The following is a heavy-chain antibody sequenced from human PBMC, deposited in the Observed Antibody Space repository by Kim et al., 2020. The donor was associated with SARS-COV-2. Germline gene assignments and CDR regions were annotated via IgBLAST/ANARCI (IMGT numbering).Heavy chain of an antibody. J-gene: IGHJ6*02. Sequence: SETLSLTCTVSGGSISSYYWSWIRQPPGKGLEWIGYIYYSGSTNYNPSLKSRVTISVDTSKNQFSLKLSSVTAADTAVYYCARDQSVTTIYYGMDVWGQG. CDR1: GGSISSYY. CDR3: ARDQSVTTIYYGMDV. CDR2: IYYSGST. D-gene: IGHD4-17*01. V-gene: IGHV4-59*13.